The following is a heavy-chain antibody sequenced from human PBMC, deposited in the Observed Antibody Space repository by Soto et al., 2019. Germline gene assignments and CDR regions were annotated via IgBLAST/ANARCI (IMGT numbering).Heavy chain of an antibody. D-gene: IGHD2-2*01. CDR3: AREDKYPYYYYGMDV. CDR2: INPNSGST. J-gene: IGHJ6*04. V-gene: IGHV1-2*02. Sequence: ASVKVSCKAPGYTFTGYYMHWVRQAPGQGLEWMGWINPNSGSTNYAQKFQGRVTMTRDTSISTACMELSRLRSDDTAVYYCAREDKYPYYYYGMDVWGKGTTVTVSS. CDR1: GYTFTGYY.